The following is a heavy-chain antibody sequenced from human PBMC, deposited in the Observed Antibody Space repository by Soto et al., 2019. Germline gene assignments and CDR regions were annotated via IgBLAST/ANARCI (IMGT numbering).Heavy chain of an antibody. V-gene: IGHV4-31*03. Sequence: PSETLALTCTVSGGSISSGGYYWSWIRQHPGKGLEWIGYIYYSGSTYYNPSLKSRVTISVGTSKNQFSLKLSSVTAADTAVYYCASYFRATTNFDYWGQGTLVTVSS. D-gene: IGHD3-9*01. CDR1: GGSISSGGYY. CDR3: ASYFRATTNFDY. J-gene: IGHJ4*02. CDR2: IYYSGST.